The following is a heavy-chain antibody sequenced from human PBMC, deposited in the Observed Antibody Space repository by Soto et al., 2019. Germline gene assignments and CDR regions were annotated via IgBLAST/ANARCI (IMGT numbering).Heavy chain of an antibody. Sequence: QVQLVQSGAEVKKPGSSVKVSCKASGGTFSSYAISWVRQAPGQGLEWMGGIIPIFGTANYAQKFQGRVTITADKSTSTAYMELSSLISEDTAVYYCARPRVAGSRRWHGMDVWGQGTTVTVSS. CDR2: IIPIFGTA. CDR1: GGTFSSYA. D-gene: IGHD2-15*01. V-gene: IGHV1-69*06. J-gene: IGHJ6*02. CDR3: ARPRVAGSRRWHGMDV.